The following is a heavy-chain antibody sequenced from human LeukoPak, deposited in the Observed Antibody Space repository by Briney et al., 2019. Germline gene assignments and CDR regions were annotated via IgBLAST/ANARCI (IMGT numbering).Heavy chain of an antibody. Sequence: PSETLSLTCTVSGGSINSYYWTWIRQPPGKGLEWIGYISYSGSTNCNPSLKSRVTISVDTSKNQFSLKLTSVTAADTAVYFCARDYSSGPLDYWGQGTLVTVSS. V-gene: IGHV4-59*01. J-gene: IGHJ4*02. CDR1: GGSINSYY. CDR3: ARDYSSGPLDY. D-gene: IGHD2-15*01. CDR2: ISYSGST.